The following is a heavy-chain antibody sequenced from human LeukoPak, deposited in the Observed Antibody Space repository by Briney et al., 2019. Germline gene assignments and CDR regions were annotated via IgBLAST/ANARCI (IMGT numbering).Heavy chain of an antibody. V-gene: IGHV3-74*01. CDR2: IKFDGSLA. CDR3: VTGHYDSRMYFDL. CDR1: GLTFSTYW. J-gene: IGHJ2*01. D-gene: IGHD3-16*01. Sequence: GGCLRLSCTASGLTFSTYWVHSVRQAPGKGLVWVSQIKFDGSLASYADSVKGRFTISRDNAKKTLYLQMNTLGTEDTAVYYCVTGHYDSRMYFDLWGRGTLVTVS.